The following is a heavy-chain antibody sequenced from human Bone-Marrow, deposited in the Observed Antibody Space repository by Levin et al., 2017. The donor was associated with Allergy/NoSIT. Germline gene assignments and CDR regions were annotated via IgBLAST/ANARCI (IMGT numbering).Heavy chain of an antibody. CDR2: ISGSGGST. CDR1: GFTFGSYA. Sequence: TGGSLRLSCAASGFTFGSYAMRWVRQAPGKGLEWVSAISGSGGSTYYADYVKGRFTISRDNSKNMLYLQMNSLRAEDTAVYYCARQRGVYGSGTYSDYWGQGTLVTVSS. V-gene: IGHV3-23*01. CDR3: ARQRGVYGSGTYSDY. J-gene: IGHJ4*02. D-gene: IGHD3-10*01.